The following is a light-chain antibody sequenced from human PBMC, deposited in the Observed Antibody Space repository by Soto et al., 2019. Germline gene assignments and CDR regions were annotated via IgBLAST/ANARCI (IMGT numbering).Light chain of an antibody. V-gene: IGKV3-15*01. CDR2: AAS. Sequence: EIVMTQSPATLSVSPGERATLSCRASQSVSTNLAWYQQKPGQAPRLLIYAASVRATGIPARFSGSGSGTESALTISSLQSDDVAVYYCQQYDERPPTLSFGGGTKLEIK. J-gene: IGKJ4*01. CDR1: QSVSTN. CDR3: QQYDERPPTLS.